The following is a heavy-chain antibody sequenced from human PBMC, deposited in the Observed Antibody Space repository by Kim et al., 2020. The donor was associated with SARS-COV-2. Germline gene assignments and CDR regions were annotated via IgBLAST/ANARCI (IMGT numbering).Heavy chain of an antibody. D-gene: IGHD2-2*01. CDR2: IYYSGST. CDR3: ARHVVPAHLDV. Sequence: SETLSLTCTVSGGSISSSSYYWGWIRQPPGKGLEWIGSIYYSGSTYYNPSLKSRVTISVDTSKNQFSLKLSSVTAADTAVYYCARHVVPAHLDVWGQGTTVTVSS. CDR1: GGSISSSSYY. J-gene: IGHJ6*02. V-gene: IGHV4-39*01.